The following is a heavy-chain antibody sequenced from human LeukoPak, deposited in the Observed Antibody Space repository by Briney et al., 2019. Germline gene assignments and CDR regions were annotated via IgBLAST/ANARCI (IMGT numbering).Heavy chain of an antibody. J-gene: IGHJ3*01. CDR2: ISWNSGSI. D-gene: IGHD5-24*01. CDR1: GFTFDDYA. Sequence: GGSLRLSCAASGFTFDDYAMHWVRQAPGKGLEWVSGISWNSGSIGYADSVKGRFTISRDNAKNSLYLQMNSLRAEDTAIYFCAKDIWRWAFDFWGQGTMVTVSS. CDR3: AKDIWRWAFDF. V-gene: IGHV3-9*01.